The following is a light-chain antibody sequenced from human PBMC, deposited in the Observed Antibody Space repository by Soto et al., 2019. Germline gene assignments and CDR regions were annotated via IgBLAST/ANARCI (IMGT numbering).Light chain of an antibody. Sequence: IVLSHSPGTLSSSPWQRSTLSFSSSQSVSSSYLAWYQQKPGQAPRLLIYDASNRANGIPARFTGSGSGTDFTLTISSLEPEDFAVYYCQQRSDWPLTFGQGTRLEI. CDR3: QQRSDWPLT. V-gene: IGKV3-11*01. CDR1: QSVSSSY. J-gene: IGKJ5*01. CDR2: DAS.